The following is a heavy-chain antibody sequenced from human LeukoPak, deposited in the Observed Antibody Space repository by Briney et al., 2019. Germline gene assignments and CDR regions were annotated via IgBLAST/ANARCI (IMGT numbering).Heavy chain of an antibody. J-gene: IGHJ4*02. V-gene: IGHV3-48*03. D-gene: IGHD3-22*01. CDR2: ISSGGDTI. CDR1: GFTFRSYE. Sequence: PGGSLRLSCAASGFTFRSYEMNWVRQAPGKGLEWISYISSGGDTIYYADSVKGRFTISRDNAKISVYLQMNSLRVEDSAIYYCARGYYDSGDYYQAFDSWGQGILVTVSS. CDR3: ARGYYDSGDYYQAFDS.